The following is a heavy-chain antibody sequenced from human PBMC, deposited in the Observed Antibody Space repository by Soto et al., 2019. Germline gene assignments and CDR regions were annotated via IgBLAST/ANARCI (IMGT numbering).Heavy chain of an antibody. D-gene: IGHD3-3*01. J-gene: IGHJ6*02. V-gene: IGHV1-46*01. Sequence: GASVKVSCKASGYTFTSYYMHWVRQAPGQGLEWMGIINPSGGSTSYAQKFQGRVTMTRDTSTSTVYMELSSLRSEDTAVYYCARSSGYYPVPGYYYGMDVWGQGTTVTVSS. CDR2: INPSGGST. CDR3: ARSSGYYPVPGYYYGMDV. CDR1: GYTFTSYY.